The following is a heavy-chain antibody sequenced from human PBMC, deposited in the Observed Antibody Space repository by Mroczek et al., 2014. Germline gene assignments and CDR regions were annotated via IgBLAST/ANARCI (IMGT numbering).Heavy chain of an antibody. CDR1: GDSVSSNSAA. CDR2: TYYRSKWYN. CDR3: ARDRGSRWEHYEPYYFDY. V-gene: IGHV6-1*01. D-gene: IGHD1-26*01. J-gene: IGHJ4*02. Sequence: QVQLQQSGPGLVKPSQTLSLTCAISGDSVSSNSAAWNWIRQSPSRGLEWLGRTYYRSKWYNDYAVSVKSRITINPDTSKNQFSLQLNSVTPEDTAVYYCARDRGSRWEHYEPYYFDYWGQGTPGHRLL.